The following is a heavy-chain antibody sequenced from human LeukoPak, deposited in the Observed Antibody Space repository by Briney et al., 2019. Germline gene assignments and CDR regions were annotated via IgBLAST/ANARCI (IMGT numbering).Heavy chain of an antibody. Sequence: PGGSLRPSCAAPGFTFSSYAMSWVRQAPGKGLEWVSAISGSGGSTYYADSVKGRFTISRDNSKNTLYLQMNSLRAEDTAVYYCAKEYCSGGSCSGYWGQGTLVTVSS. D-gene: IGHD2-15*01. J-gene: IGHJ4*02. CDR2: ISGSGGST. CDR1: GFTFSSYA. V-gene: IGHV3-23*01. CDR3: AKEYCSGGSCSGY.